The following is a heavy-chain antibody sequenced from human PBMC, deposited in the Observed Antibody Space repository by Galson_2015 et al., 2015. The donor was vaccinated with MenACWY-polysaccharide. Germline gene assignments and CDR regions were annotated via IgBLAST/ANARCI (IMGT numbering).Heavy chain of an antibody. CDR2: TSYTGST. CDR1: GGSIRTETYF. CDR3: ARRRKRVAGEFDY. J-gene: IGHJ4*02. Sequence: ETLSLTCTVSGGSIRTETYFWGWIRQPPGKGLEWIGTTSYTGSTYYNPSLTGRVAFSTDTSNNHFSLTVTSVTAADTAVYYCARRRKRVAGEFDYWGQGTLVTVSS. V-gene: IGHV4-39*02. D-gene: IGHD6-19*01.